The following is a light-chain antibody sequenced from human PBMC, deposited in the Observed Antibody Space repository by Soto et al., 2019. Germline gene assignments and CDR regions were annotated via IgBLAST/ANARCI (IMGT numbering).Light chain of an antibody. J-gene: IGLJ1*01. CDR3: TSYATGGTHV. CDR1: NSDIGGYNI. Sequence: QSALTQPASVSGSPGQSITLSCTGTNSDIGGYNIVSWYQQHPGKAPKLMIYDVSIRPSGVSDRFSGSKSANPASLTISGLQPEDEADYYCTSYATGGTHVFGTGTKLTVL. CDR2: DVS. V-gene: IGLV2-14*01.